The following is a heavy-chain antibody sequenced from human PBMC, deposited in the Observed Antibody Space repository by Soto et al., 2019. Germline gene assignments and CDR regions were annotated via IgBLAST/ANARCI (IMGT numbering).Heavy chain of an antibody. CDR3: APSYGSGSYPFDY. Sequence: GGSLRLSCAASGFTFSSYAMSWVRQAPGKGLEWVSAISGSGGSTYYADSVKGRFTISRDNSKNTLYLQINSLRAEDTAVYYCAPSYGSGSYPFDYWGQGTLVTVSS. D-gene: IGHD3-10*01. CDR2: ISGSGGST. J-gene: IGHJ4*02. CDR1: GFTFSSYA. V-gene: IGHV3-23*01.